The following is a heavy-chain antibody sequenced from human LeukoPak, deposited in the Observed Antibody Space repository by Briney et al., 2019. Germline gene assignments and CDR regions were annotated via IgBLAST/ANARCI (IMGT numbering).Heavy chain of an antibody. D-gene: IGHD2-8*02. CDR2: TYYRSKWYN. Sequence: SQTLSLTCAISGDSVSNNSAVWNWIRQSPSRGLEWLGRTYYRSKWYNDYGVSVKSRITVNPDTSKNQFSLQLNSVTPGDTAVYYCVRSQYWRFDDWGQGTLVTVSS. CDR3: VRSQYWRFDD. CDR1: GDSVSNNSAV. V-gene: IGHV6-1*01. J-gene: IGHJ4*02.